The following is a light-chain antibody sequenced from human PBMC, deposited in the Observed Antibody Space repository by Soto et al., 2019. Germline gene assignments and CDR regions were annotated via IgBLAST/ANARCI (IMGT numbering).Light chain of an antibody. Sequence: EIVMTQSPATLSVSPGERVTLSCRASQSVSGYLAWYQQKPGQAPRLLIYGASTRATGIPARFSGSGSGTESTRTISSLQSEDFAVYYCQHYNNWLYTIVGGNRVEI. CDR2: GAS. V-gene: IGKV3-15*01. CDR1: QSVSGY. J-gene: IGKJ4*01. CDR3: QHYNNWLYT.